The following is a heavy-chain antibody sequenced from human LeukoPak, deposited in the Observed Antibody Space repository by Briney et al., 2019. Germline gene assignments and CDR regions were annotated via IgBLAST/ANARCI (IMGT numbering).Heavy chain of an antibody. CDR2: IYYSGST. V-gene: IGHV4-59*01. Sequence: SETLSLTCTVSGGSISSYYLSWIRQPPGKGLEWIGYIYYSGSTNYNPSLKGRVTISVDTSKNQFSLKLSSVTAADTAVYYCAREMCSGGSCYSYDAFDIWGQGTMVTVSS. CDR3: AREMCSGGSCYSYDAFDI. D-gene: IGHD2-15*01. J-gene: IGHJ3*02. CDR1: GGSISSYY.